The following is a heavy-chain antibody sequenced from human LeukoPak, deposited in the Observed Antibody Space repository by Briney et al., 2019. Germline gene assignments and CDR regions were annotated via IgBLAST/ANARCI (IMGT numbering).Heavy chain of an antibody. Sequence: PGGSLRLSCAASGFTFSSYVMHWVRQAPGKGLEYVSSINNEGTRTHYANSVKARFTISRDNSKNTLYLHMGSLRAEDMAVYYCARDLSGGGLDYWGQETLVTVSS. J-gene: IGHJ4*02. CDR2: INNEGTRT. D-gene: IGHD3-10*01. CDR3: ARDLSGGGLDY. V-gene: IGHV3-64*01. CDR1: GFTFSSYV.